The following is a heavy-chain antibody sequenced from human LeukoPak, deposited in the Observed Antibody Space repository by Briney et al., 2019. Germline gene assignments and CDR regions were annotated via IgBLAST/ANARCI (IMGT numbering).Heavy chain of an antibody. J-gene: IGHJ3*02. Sequence: SETLSLTCNVSGGSISSDYWTWIRQPPGKGLEWIGNIYYSGSTNYNPSLKSRVTISVDTSKNQFSLKLSSVTAADTAVYYCARRWDYYDSRGYYAFDIWGHGTMVTVSS. V-gene: IGHV4-59*01. D-gene: IGHD3-22*01. CDR1: GGSISSDY. CDR3: ARRWDYYDSRGYYAFDI. CDR2: IYYSGST.